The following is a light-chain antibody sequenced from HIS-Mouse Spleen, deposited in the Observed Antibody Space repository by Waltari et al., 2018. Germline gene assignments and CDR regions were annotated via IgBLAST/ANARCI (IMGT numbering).Light chain of an antibody. Sequence: QSALTQPASVSGSPGQSITIPCTGTSSEVGSYNLVPWYQQHPGKAPKPMIYEGSKRPSGVSNRFSGSKSGNTASLTISGLQAEDEADYYCCSYAGSSTVVFGGGTKLTVL. CDR2: EGS. CDR3: CSYAGSSTVV. CDR1: SSEVGSYNL. J-gene: IGLJ2*01. V-gene: IGLV2-23*01.